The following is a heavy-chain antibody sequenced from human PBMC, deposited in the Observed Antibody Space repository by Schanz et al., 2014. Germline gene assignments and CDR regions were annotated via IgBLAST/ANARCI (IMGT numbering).Heavy chain of an antibody. J-gene: IGHJ5*02. D-gene: IGHD3-9*01. Sequence: EVQLVESGGGLVQPGGSLRLSCTASGFTFSDYWMSWVRQAPGKGLEWVSALSEGGGGTHYADSVRGRFTISSDSSKNTLYLQMSSLRADDTAVYYCAKAADWPVTRFDPWGQGTLVTVSS. V-gene: IGHV3-23*04. CDR1: GFTFSDYW. CDR2: LSEGGGGT. CDR3: AKAADWPVTRFDP.